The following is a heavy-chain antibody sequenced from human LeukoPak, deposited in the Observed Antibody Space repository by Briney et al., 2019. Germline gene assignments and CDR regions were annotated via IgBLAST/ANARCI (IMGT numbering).Heavy chain of an antibody. CDR1: GFTFSSYA. Sequence: GGSLRLSCAASGFTFSSYAMSWVRQAPGKGLEWVSAISGSGGSTYYADSVKGRFTISRDNSENTLYLQMNSLRAEDTAVYYCAKGQDFWSGPPFDYWGQGTLVTVSS. CDR2: ISGSGGST. CDR3: AKGQDFWSGPPFDY. J-gene: IGHJ4*02. D-gene: IGHD3-3*01. V-gene: IGHV3-23*01.